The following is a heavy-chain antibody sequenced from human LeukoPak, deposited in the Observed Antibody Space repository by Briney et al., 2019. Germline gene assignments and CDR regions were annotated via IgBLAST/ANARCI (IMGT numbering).Heavy chain of an antibody. V-gene: IGHV1-69*05. D-gene: IGHD2-21*02. Sequence: SVKVSCKASGGTFSSYAISWVRQAPGQGLEWMGRIIPIFGTANYAQKFQGRVTITTDESASTAYMELSSLRSEDTAVYYCARDLGLRAYCGGDCSSYFDYWGQGTLVTVSS. CDR3: ARDLGLRAYCGGDCSSYFDY. J-gene: IGHJ4*02. CDR1: GGTFSSYA. CDR2: IIPIFGTA.